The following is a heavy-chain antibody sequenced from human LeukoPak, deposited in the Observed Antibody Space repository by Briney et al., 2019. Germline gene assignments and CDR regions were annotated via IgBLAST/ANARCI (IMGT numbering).Heavy chain of an antibody. V-gene: IGHV3-33*01. CDR3: ARGAYYYDSSGGFDP. CDR2: IRYDGSNK. Sequence: GGSLRLSCAASGFTFSSYGMHWVRQAPGKGLEWVAVIRYDGSNKYYADSVKGRFTISRDNSKNTLYLQMNSLRAEDTAVYYCARGAYYYDSSGGFDPWGQGTLVTVSS. CDR1: GFTFSSYG. J-gene: IGHJ5*02. D-gene: IGHD3-22*01.